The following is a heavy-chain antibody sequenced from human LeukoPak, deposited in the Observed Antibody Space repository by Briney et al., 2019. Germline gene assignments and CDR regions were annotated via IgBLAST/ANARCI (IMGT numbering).Heavy chain of an antibody. J-gene: IGHJ6*03. CDR3: AKYDDSSGSGYMDV. D-gene: IGHD4-17*01. Sequence: GGSLRLSCAASGFTFGDYYMSWIRQAPGKGLEWVSYISSSSSTIYYADSVKGRFTISRDNAKNSLYLQMNSLRAEDTAVYYCAKYDDSSGSGYMDVWGKGTTVTVSS. CDR2: ISSSSSTI. CDR1: GFTFGDYY. V-gene: IGHV3-11*04.